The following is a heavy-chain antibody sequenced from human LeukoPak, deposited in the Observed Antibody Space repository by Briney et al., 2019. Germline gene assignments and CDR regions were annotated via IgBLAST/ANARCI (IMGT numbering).Heavy chain of an antibody. Sequence: PGGSLRLSCAASGFTVSSNYMSWVRQAPGKRLEWVSVIYSGGSTYYADSVKGRFTISRDNSKNTLYLQMNSLRAEDTAVYYCARERIAAAGGYYYMDVWGKGTTVTVSS. V-gene: IGHV3-53*01. CDR2: IYSGGST. CDR3: ARERIAAAGGYYYMDV. D-gene: IGHD6-13*01. J-gene: IGHJ6*03. CDR1: GFTVSSNY.